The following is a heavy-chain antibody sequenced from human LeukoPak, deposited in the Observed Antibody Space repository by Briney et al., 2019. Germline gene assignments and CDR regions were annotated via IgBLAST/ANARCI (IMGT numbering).Heavy chain of an antibody. V-gene: IGHV4-31*11. Sequence: PSQTLSLTCVVSGGSISSGGYYWSWIRQHPGKGLEWIGYIYYSGSTYYNPSLKSRVTISVDTSKNQFSLKLSSVTAADTAVYYCARDREPNWYFDLWGRGTLVTVSS. CDR3: ARDREPNWYFDL. CDR1: GGSISSGGYY. J-gene: IGHJ2*01. CDR2: IYYSGST.